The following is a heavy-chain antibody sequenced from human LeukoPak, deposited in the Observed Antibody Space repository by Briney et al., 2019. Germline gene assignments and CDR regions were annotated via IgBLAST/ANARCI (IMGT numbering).Heavy chain of an antibody. J-gene: IGHJ4*02. D-gene: IGHD4-11*01. Sequence: SETLSLTCTVSGGSISSYYWSWIRQPPGKGLEWIGYIYYSGSTNYNPSLKSRVTISVDTSKNQFSLKLSSVTAADTAVYYCARTTVTTKRLDYWGQGTLVTVSS. CDR2: IYYSGST. V-gene: IGHV4-59*08. CDR3: ARTTVTTKRLDY. CDR1: GGSISSYY.